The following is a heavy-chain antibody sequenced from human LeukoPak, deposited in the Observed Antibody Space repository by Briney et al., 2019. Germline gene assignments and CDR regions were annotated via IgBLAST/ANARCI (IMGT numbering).Heavy chain of an antibody. V-gene: IGHV4-34*01. Sequence: SETLSLTCAVYGGSFSGYYWSWIRQPPGKGLEWIGEINHSGSTNYNPSLKSRVTISVDTSKNQFSLKLSSVTAADTAVYYCARGSKYYDILGWGQGTLVTVSS. CDR1: GGSFSGYY. J-gene: IGHJ4*02. D-gene: IGHD3-9*01. CDR3: ARGSKYYDILG. CDR2: INHSGST.